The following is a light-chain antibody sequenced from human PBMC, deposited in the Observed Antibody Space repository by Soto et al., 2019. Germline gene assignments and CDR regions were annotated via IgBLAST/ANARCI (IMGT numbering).Light chain of an antibody. CDR3: NSYTSDNTHVV. V-gene: IGLV2-14*01. J-gene: IGLJ2*01. Sequence: QSVLTQPASVSGSPGQSITISCTGTNSDVGSYKYVSWYQHHPGKAPKLLIYEVSYRPSGVSNRFSGSKSGNTASLTISGLQAEDEADYYCNSYTSDNTHVVFGGGTKVTVL. CDR2: EVS. CDR1: NSDVGSYKY.